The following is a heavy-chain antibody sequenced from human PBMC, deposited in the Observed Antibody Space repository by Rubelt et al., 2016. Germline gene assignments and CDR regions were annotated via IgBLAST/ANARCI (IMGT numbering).Heavy chain of an antibody. J-gene: IGHJ2*01. CDR3: ARSFQPGGPLSYWYFDL. Sequence: EVQLLESGGGLVQPGGSLRLSCAASGFTFSDHYMDWVRQAPGKGLEWVGLTRNKANSYTTDYAASVEGRFTVSRDGSKNSLYLQMNSLKTEDTAVYYCARSFQPGGPLSYWYFDLWGRGTLVTVS. CDR1: GFTFSDHY. V-gene: IGHV3-72*01. CDR2: TRNKANSYTT. D-gene: IGHD4-23*01.